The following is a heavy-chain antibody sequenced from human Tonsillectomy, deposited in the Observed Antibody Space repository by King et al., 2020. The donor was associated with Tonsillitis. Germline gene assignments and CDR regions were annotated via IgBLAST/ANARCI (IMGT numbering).Heavy chain of an antibody. CDR3: ARVDPTPAITGASEGYFDY. CDR2: LNPNSGGT. J-gene: IGHJ4*02. Sequence: VQLVGSGAEVKKPGASVKVSCKASGYTFTGYYMHWVRQAPGQGLEWMGWLNPNSGGTNYALQFQGRVTMTRDTSISPAYMELSRLSSDATAGYYCARVDPTPAITGASEGYFDYWGQGTLVTVSS. CDR1: GYTFTGYY. V-gene: IGHV1-2*02. D-gene: IGHD1-14*01.